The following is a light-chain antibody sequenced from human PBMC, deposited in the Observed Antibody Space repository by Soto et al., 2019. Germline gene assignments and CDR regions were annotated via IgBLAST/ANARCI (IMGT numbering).Light chain of an antibody. J-gene: IGLJ1*01. CDR3: CSYAGYNTYV. CDR2: EGT. V-gene: IGLV2-23*01. CDR1: SSDVGTYNL. Sequence: QSALTQPASVSGSPGQSITISCTGTSSDVGTYNLVSWYQHHRGKAPKLILYEGTKRPSGVSNRFSGSTSGNTASLTISGLQADDQTDYYCCSYAGYNTYVFGTGTKVTVL.